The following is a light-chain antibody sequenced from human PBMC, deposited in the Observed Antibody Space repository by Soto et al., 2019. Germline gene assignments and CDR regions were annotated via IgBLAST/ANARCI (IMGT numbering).Light chain of an antibody. V-gene: IGLV2-11*01. CDR1: SSDVGNYNY. CDR3: CSYAGSYSVI. CDR2: DVS. J-gene: IGLJ2*01. Sequence: QSALTQPRSVSGSPGQSVTISCTGTSSDVGNYNYVSWYQQHPGKAPKLMIYDVSQRPSGVPDRVSGSKSGNTASLTISGLQAEDEADYYCCSYAGSYSVIFGGGTKVTVL.